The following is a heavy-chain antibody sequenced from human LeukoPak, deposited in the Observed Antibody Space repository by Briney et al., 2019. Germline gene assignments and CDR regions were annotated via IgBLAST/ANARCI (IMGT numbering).Heavy chain of an antibody. CDR3: ARRDQYLNGNFDY. V-gene: IGHV3-30*02. Sequence: PGGSLRLSCAASGFTFSSYGMHWVRQAPGKGLEWVAFIRYDGSNKYYADSVKGRFTISRDNSKNTLYLQMNSLQASDSAMYYCARRDQYLNGNFDYWGQGTLVTVSS. J-gene: IGHJ4*02. CDR1: GFTFSSYG. CDR2: IRYDGSNK. D-gene: IGHD2-2*01.